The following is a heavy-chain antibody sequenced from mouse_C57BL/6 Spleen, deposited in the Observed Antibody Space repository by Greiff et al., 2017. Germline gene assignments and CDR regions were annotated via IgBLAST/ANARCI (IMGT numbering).Heavy chain of an antibody. J-gene: IGHJ2*01. CDR3: TTDNYGDY. CDR2: IDPENGDT. CDR1: GFNIKDDY. Sequence: EVQLQQSGAELVRPGASVKLSCTASGFNIKDDYMHWVKQRPEQGLEWIGWIDPENGDTEYASKFQGKATITADTSSNTAYLQLSSLTSEDTAVYYCTTDNYGDYWGQGTTLTVSS. D-gene: IGHD2-12*01. V-gene: IGHV14-4*01.